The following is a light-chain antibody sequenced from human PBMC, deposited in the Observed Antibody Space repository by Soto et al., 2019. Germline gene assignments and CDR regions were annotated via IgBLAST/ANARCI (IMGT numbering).Light chain of an antibody. CDR1: QSLLHGTGYNY. J-gene: IGKJ3*01. V-gene: IGKV2-28*01. Sequence: EIVMTQSPLSLPVTPGEPASISCRSSQSLLHGTGYNYLDWYLQKPGQSPQLLIQLGSMRASGVPDRFSGSGSGTDFTLKISRVEAEDVGVYYCMKVMKTPVTFGTGNKVDI. CDR3: MKVMKTPVT. CDR2: LGS.